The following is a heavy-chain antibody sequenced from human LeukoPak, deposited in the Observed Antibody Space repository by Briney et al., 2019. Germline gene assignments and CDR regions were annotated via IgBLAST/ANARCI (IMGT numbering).Heavy chain of an antibody. CDR3: ARLGYYYDSTPFDY. CDR1: GGSFSGYY. Sequence: SETLSLTCAVYGGSFSGYYWSWIRQPPGKGLEWIGEINHSGSTNYNPSLKSRVTISVDTSKNQFSPKLSSVTAADTAVYYCARLGYYYDSTPFDYWGQGTLVTVSP. J-gene: IGHJ4*02. D-gene: IGHD3-22*01. V-gene: IGHV4-34*01. CDR2: INHSGST.